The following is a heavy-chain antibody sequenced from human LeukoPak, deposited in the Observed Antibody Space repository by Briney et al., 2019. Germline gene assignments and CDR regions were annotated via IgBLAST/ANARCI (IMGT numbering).Heavy chain of an antibody. CDR3: ARALNPLPGTYYFDY. J-gene: IGHJ4*02. V-gene: IGHV4-4*07. D-gene: IGHD2-15*01. Sequence: SETLSLTCTVSGASINSHYWSWIRQPAGKGLEWVGRIYISGSTNYNSSLQSRVTMSVDTSKNQFSLKLTSVTAADTAVYYCARALNPLPGTYYFDYWGQGTLVTVSS. CDR2: IYISGST. CDR1: GASINSHY.